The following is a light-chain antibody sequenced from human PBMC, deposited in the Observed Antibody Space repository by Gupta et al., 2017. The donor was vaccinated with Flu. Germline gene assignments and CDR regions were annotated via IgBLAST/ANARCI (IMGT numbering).Light chain of an antibody. J-gene: IGKJ2*02. Sequence: SVTLGQAAYISCRSSQSHVYKNRITYLNWLQQRPGRSPRRIIYEGSKRDSGVPDRFSGSGAVTDFTRKSSRVEAEDVGVYYGMRGTPPWTFGQGTKLEI. CDR1: QSHVYKNRITY. V-gene: IGKV2-30*01. CDR2: EGS. CDR3: MRGTPPWT.